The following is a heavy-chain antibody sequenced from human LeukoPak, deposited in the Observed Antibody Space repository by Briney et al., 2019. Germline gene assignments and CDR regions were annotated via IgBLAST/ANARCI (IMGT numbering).Heavy chain of an antibody. CDR1: GYTFTQND. CDR2: INPYGDS. CDR3: ARGEAGYLEAFDV. V-gene: IGHV1-46*03. J-gene: IGHJ3*01. Sequence: ASVKVSCKASGYTFTQNDMHWVRQAPGQGLEWMGIINPYGDSTYAQKFQGRVTMTRDTSTSTVYMALSSLTSDDSGVYFGARGEAGYLEAFDVWGQGTMVTVSS. D-gene: IGHD3-3*01.